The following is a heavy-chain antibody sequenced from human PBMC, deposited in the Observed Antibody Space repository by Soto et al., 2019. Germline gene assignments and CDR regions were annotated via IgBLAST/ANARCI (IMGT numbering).Heavy chain of an antibody. CDR3: ARGRDGSNYYFDY. D-gene: IGHD3-10*01. CDR2: IVPIFGKA. J-gene: IGHJ4*02. CDR1: GGTFSDSV. V-gene: IGHV1-69*01. Sequence: QVQLVQSGPEVKKPGSSVKVSCKASGGTFSDSVTSWVRQAPGQGLEWMGGIVPIFGKANLAEKFQDRVTITADESTSTAYMKLSSLRSEDTAVYYCARGRDGSNYYFDYWGQETLVTVSS.